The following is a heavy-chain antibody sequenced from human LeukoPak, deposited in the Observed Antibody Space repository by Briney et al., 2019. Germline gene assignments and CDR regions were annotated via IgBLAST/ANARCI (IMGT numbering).Heavy chain of an antibody. V-gene: IGHV4-59*01. D-gene: IGHD3-3*01. J-gene: IGHJ5*02. CDR2: IYYSGST. CDR3: ARVITLEWWTMFDP. Sequence: PSETLSLTCTVSGGSISSCYWSWIRQPPGKGLEWIGYIYYSGSTNYNPSLKSRVTISVDTSKNQFSLKLSSVTAADTAVYYCARVITLEWWTMFDPWGQGTLVTVSS. CDR1: GGSISSCY.